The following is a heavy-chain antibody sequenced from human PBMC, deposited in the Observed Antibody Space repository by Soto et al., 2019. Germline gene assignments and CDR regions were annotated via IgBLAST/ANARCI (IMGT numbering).Heavy chain of an antibody. CDR3: AKTQNSGWYYFDY. V-gene: IGHV3-23*01. Sequence: GGSLRLSCAASGFTFSTYGMSWVRQVPGKGLEWVSAISGSGATTYYADSVKGRFAISRDISKNTLYLQMNSLRAEDTAVYYCAKTQNSGWYYFDYWGQGTLVTVSS. CDR1: GFTFSTYG. D-gene: IGHD6-19*01. CDR2: ISGSGATT. J-gene: IGHJ4*02.